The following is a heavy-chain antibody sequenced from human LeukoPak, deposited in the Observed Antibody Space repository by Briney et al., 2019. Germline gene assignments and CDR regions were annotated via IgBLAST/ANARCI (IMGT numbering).Heavy chain of an antibody. CDR1: GYTFTGYY. Sequence: ASVKVSCKASGYTFTGYYMHWVRQAPGQGLERMGIINPSGGSTSYAQKFQGRVTMTRDTSTSTVYMELSSLRSEDTAVYYCARALTTVTPPFDYWGQGTLVTVSS. J-gene: IGHJ4*02. CDR2: INPSGGST. CDR3: ARALTTVTPPFDY. V-gene: IGHV1-46*01. D-gene: IGHD4-17*01.